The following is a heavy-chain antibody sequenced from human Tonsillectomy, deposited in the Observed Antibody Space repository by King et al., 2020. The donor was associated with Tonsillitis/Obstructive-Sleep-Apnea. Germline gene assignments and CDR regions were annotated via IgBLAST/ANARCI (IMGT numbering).Heavy chain of an antibody. CDR1: GFTFSSCA. Sequence: VQLVESGGGVVQPGRSLRLSCAASGFTFSSCAMHWVRQAPGKGLEGVAVTSYDGRNKYYADSVKGRFTISRDNSKSTLYLQMNSLRAEDTAVYYCARSSSSSIYYYYYMDVWGKGTTVTVSS. J-gene: IGHJ6*03. CDR2: TSYDGRNK. V-gene: IGHV3-30*01. D-gene: IGHD6-6*01. CDR3: ARSSSSSIYYYYYMDV.